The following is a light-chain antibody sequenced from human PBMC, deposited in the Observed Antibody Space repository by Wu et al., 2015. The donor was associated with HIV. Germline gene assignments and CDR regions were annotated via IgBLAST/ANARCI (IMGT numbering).Light chain of an antibody. J-gene: IGKJ2*03. CDR3: QQHSSIPYS. V-gene: IGKV1-NL1*01. CDR2: AAS. Sequence: DIHMTQSPSSLSASVTDKVTITCRASQDIRNSVAWLQQRPGQAPKLLMYAASTLESGVPSRFSGTGYGTDFTLTISGLQPDDFATYYCQQHSSIPYSFGQGTRLDIK. CDR1: QDIRNS.